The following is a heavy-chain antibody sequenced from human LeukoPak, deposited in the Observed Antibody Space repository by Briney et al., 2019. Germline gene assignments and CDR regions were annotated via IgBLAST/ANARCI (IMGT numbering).Heavy chain of an antibody. CDR3: ARDRGHSGYDLYDY. J-gene: IGHJ4*02. CDR2: IKQDGSEI. V-gene: IGHV3-7*01. Sequence: PGGSLTLTCTASGFTFSNYWMGWVRKAPATGLERVANIKQDGSEIYYVDSVKGRFTISRDTAKDSLYLQMNSLRVEDTAVYYCARDRGHSGYDLYDYWGQGTLVTVSS. D-gene: IGHD5-12*01. CDR1: GFTFSNYW.